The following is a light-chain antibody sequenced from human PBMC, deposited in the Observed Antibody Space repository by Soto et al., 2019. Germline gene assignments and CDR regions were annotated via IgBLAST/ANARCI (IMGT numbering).Light chain of an antibody. V-gene: IGKV3-15*01. Sequence: EVVMTHSPATLSVSPGERSTVSCRASQSVSSNLAWYQQKPGQAPRLLIHGASTRATGIPARFSGSGSGTGAGLAGATRRCEDFAVHYGRQYNCWPLVYRVGQGAKVDIK. J-gene: IGKJ2*03. CDR2: GAS. CDR1: QSVSSN. CDR3: RQYNCWPLVYR.